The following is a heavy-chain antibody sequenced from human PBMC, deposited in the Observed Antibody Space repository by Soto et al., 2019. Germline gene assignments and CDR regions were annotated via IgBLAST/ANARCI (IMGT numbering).Heavy chain of an antibody. Sequence: GGSLRLSCAASGFTFSSYWMSWVRQAPGKGLEWVANIKQDGSEKYYVDSVKGRFTISRNNAKNSLYLQMNSLRAEDTAVYYCARVYLYGEYHYWGQGTLVNVSS. CDR2: IKQDGSEK. J-gene: IGHJ4*02. CDR1: GFTFSSYW. D-gene: IGHD4-17*01. V-gene: IGHV3-7*05. CDR3: ARVYLYGEYHY.